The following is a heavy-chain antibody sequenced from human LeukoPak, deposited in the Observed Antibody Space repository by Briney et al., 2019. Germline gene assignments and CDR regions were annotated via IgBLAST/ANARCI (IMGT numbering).Heavy chain of an antibody. V-gene: IGHV1-18*01. CDR3: ARDESQDFYGMDV. Sequence: ASVKVSCKASGYTFTSYGISWVRQAPGQGLEWMGWISAYNGNTNYAQKLQGRVTMTTDTPTSTAYMELRSLRSDDTAVYYCARDESQDFYGMDVWGQGTTVTVSS. J-gene: IGHJ6*02. CDR2: ISAYNGNT. CDR1: GYTFTSYG.